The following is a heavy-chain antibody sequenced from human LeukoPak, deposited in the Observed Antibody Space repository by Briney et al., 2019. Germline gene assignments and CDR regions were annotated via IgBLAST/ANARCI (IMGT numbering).Heavy chain of an antibody. CDR3: AKDSAAAGTFEAFDI. J-gene: IGHJ3*02. V-gene: IGHV3-30*02. D-gene: IGHD6-13*01. Sequence: GGSLRLSCAASGFTFSSYGMHWVRQAPGKGLEWVAFIRYDGSNKYYADSVKGRFTISRDNSKNTLYLQMNSLRAEDTAVYYCAKDSAAAGTFEAFDIWGQGTMVTVSS. CDR1: GFTFSSYG. CDR2: IRYDGSNK.